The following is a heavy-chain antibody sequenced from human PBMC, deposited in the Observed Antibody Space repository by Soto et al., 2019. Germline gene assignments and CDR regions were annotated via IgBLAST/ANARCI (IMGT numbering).Heavy chain of an antibody. CDR2: TYYSSKWYN. CDR1: GDSVSSNSVT. V-gene: IGHV6-1*01. Sequence: SQTLSLTCAISGDSVSSNSVTWNWIRQSPSRGLEWLGRTYYSSKWYNEYALSVKSRIAINPDTSKNQFPLHLKSVTPEDTAVYFCARATHGAHWFDPWGQGTLVTVSS. CDR3: ARATHGAHWFDP. J-gene: IGHJ5*02. D-gene: IGHD2-8*01.